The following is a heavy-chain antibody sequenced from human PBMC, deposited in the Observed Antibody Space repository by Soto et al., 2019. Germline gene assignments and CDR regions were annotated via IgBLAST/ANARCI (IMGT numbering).Heavy chain of an antibody. CDR3: ARDSGSSFDY. CDR2: IYYGGST. V-gene: IGHV4-59*01. Sequence: QVQLQESGPGLVKPSETLSLTYTVSGDSISTYYWSWIRQPPGKGLEWIGYIYYGGSTNYNPSLKSRVTISVDTSKNQFSLKLSSVTAADTAVYYCARDSGSSFDYWGQGALVTVSS. CDR1: GDSISTYY. D-gene: IGHD1-26*01. J-gene: IGHJ4*02.